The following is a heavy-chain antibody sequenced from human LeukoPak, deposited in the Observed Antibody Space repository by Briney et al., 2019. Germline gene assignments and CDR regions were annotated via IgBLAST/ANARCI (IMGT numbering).Heavy chain of an antibody. CDR1: GFTFSSYG. V-gene: IGHV3-23*01. CDR2: ISGSGGST. Sequence: PGGSLRLSCAASGFTFSSYGMSWVRQAPGKGLEWVSAISGSGGSTYYADSVKGRFTISRDNSKNTLYLQMNSLRAEDTAVYYCAKAQGTQWLVPLYYFDYWGQGTLVTVSS. J-gene: IGHJ4*02. D-gene: IGHD6-19*01. CDR3: AKAQGTQWLVPLYYFDY.